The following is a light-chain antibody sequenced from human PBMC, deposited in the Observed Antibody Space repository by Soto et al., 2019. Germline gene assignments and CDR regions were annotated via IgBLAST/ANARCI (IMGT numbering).Light chain of an antibody. V-gene: IGLV2-23*01. CDR1: SSDVGIYNL. J-gene: IGLJ3*02. CDR2: EGT. Sequence: QSALTQPASVSGSPGQSITISCTGTSSDVGIYNLVSWYQQHPGEAPKLMIYEGTRRPSGVSHRFSGSKSGNTASLTISGLQAEDEADYYCCSYAGSRSWVFGGGTQLTVL. CDR3: CSYAGSRSWV.